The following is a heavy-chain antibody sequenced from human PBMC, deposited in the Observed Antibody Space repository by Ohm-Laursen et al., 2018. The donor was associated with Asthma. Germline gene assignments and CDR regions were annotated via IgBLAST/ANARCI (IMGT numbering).Heavy chain of an antibody. D-gene: IGHD6-6*01. J-gene: IGHJ6*02. CDR3: AKDVGSSIAAPTAYGMDV. CDR1: GFTFSSYG. V-gene: IGHV3-30*18. CDR2: ISYDGSNK. Sequence: SLRLSCAASGFTFSSYGMHWVRQAPGKGLEWVAVISYDGSNKYYADSVKGRFTISRDNSKNTLYLQMNSLRAEDTAVYYCAKDVGSSIAAPTAYGMDVWGQGTTVTASS.